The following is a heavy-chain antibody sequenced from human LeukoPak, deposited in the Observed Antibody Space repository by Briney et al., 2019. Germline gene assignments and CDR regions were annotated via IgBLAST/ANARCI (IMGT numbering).Heavy chain of an antibody. CDR3: AREAPIYCSGGSCYSWTFDY. D-gene: IGHD2-15*01. CDR1: GFTFSSYW. V-gene: IGHV3-74*01. Sequence: PGGSLRLSCAASGFTFSSYWMHWVRQAPGKGLVWSHVTISRDNAKNTLYLQMNSLRAEDTAVYYCAREAPIYCSGGSCYSWTFDYWGQGTLVTVSS. J-gene: IGHJ4*02.